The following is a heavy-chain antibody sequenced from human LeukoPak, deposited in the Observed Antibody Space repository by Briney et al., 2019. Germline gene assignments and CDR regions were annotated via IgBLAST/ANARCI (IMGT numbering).Heavy chain of an antibody. CDR3: AREDSSGLDY. V-gene: IGHV3-69-1*02. D-gene: IGHD6-19*01. CDR2: SSGSTI. CDR1: GFTFSNAW. J-gene: IGHJ4*02. Sequence: GGSLRLPCAASGFTFSNAWMSWVRQAPGKGLEWVSSSSGSTIYYADSVKGRFTISRDNAKNSLYLQMNSLRAEDTAIYYCAREDSSGLDYWGQGTLVTVSS.